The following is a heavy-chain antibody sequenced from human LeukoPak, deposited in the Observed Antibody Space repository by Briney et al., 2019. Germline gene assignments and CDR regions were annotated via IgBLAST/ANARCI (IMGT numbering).Heavy chain of an antibody. V-gene: IGHV4-4*02. Sequence: KASETLSLTSAVSGDSISSSHWWTWIRQPPGKGLEWIGEIHHSGNTDYNPSLKSRVTISLDKSKNEFSLQMRSVTAADTAFYYCARDQSVRSWYFDSWGQGALVTVSS. D-gene: IGHD6-13*01. J-gene: IGHJ4*02. CDR2: IHHSGNT. CDR3: ARDQSVRSWYFDS. CDR1: GDSISSSHW.